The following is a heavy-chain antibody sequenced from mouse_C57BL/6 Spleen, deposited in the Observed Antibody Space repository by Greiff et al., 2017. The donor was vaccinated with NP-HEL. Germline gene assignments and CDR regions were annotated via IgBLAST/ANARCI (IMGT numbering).Heavy chain of an antibody. CDR3: TRWGVGDY. D-gene: IGHD1-1*01. Sequence: VKLMESGAELVRPGASVTLSCKASGYTFTDYEMHWVKQTPVHGLEWIGAIDPETGGTAYNQKFKGKAILTADKSSSTAYMELRSLTSEDSAVYYCTRWGVGDYWGQGTTLTVSS. V-gene: IGHV1-15*01. CDR2: IDPETGGT. J-gene: IGHJ2*01. CDR1: GYTFTDYE.